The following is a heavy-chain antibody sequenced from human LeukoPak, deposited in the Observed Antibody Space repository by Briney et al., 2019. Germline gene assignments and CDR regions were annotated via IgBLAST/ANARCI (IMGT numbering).Heavy chain of an antibody. J-gene: IGHJ4*02. D-gene: IGHD5-24*01. V-gene: IGHV4-59*01. CDR2: IYYSGST. CDR3: PRVLVEMATSVGFDY. Sequence: SETLSLTCTVSGGSISSYYWSWIRQPPGKGLEWIGYIYYSGSTDYNPSLTSRVAISVDTSKKQSCLILNSVTSAATAVPYFPRVLVEMATSVGFDYWGQGTLVTVSS. CDR1: GGSISSYY.